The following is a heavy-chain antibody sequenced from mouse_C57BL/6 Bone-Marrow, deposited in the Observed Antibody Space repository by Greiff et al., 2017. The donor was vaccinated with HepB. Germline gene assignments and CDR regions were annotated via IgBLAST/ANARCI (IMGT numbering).Heavy chain of an antibody. CDR3: ARSIYYYGSSSFAY. CDR1: GYTFTDYY. Sequence: EVQLQQSGPVLVKPGASVKMSCKASGYTFTDYYMNWVKQSHGKSLEWIGVINPYNGGTSYNQKFKGKATLTVDKSSSTAYMGLNSLISEDSAVYYCARSIYYYGSSSFAYWGQGTLVTVSA. J-gene: IGHJ3*01. V-gene: IGHV1-19*01. CDR2: INPYNGGT. D-gene: IGHD1-1*01.